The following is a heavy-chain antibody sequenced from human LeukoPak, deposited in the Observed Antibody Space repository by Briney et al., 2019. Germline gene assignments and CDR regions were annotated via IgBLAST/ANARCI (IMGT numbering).Heavy chain of an antibody. CDR2: IYHSGST. CDR3: ARHPFATPFDY. J-gene: IGHJ4*02. CDR1: GGSFSGYY. V-gene: IGHV4-34*01. Sequence: PSETLSLTCAVYGGSFSGYYRSWIRQPPGKGLEWIGEIYHSGSTNYNPSLKSRVTISVDTSKNQVSLRLSSVTAADTAVYYCARHPFATPFDYWGRGTLLTVSS. D-gene: IGHD2-15*01.